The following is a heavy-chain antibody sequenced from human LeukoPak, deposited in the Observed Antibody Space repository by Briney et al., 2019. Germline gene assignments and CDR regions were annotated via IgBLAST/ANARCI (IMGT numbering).Heavy chain of an antibody. D-gene: IGHD1-26*01. CDR1: GFTFSSYS. V-gene: IGHV3-21*01. J-gene: IGHJ3*02. CDR2: ISSSSSYI. Sequence: PGGSLRLSCAASGFTFSSYSMNWVRQAPGKGLEWVSSISSSSSYIYYADSVKGRFTISRDNAKNSLYLQMNSLRAEDTAVYYCARDLGFGSGSYWTTGPDAFDIWGQGTMVTVSS. CDR3: ARDLGFGSGSYWTTGPDAFDI.